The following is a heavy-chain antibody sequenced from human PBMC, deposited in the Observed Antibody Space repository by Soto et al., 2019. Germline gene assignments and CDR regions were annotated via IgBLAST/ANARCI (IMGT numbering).Heavy chain of an antibody. V-gene: IGHV1-8*01. J-gene: IGHJ4*02. CDR1: GYTFTSYD. CDR2: MNPNSGNT. Sequence: QVQLVQSGAEVKKPGASVKVSCKASGYTFTSYDINWVRQATGQGLEWMGWMNPNSGNTGYAQKSPGTXTXTXXTSMSTCYMELSSLRSEDTAVYYCARALYGDTFDSWGQGTLVTVSS. D-gene: IGHD4-17*01. CDR3: ARALYGDTFDS.